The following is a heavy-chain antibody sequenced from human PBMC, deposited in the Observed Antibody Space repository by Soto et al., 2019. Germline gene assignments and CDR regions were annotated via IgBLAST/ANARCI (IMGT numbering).Heavy chain of an antibody. Sequence: QVQLQESGPGLVKPSGTLSLTCAVSGGSISSSNWWSWVRQPPGKGREWIGEIYHSGSTNYNPSLKSRVTMSVDKSKNQFSLKLSSVTAADPAVYYCARAAMGGSSWPFDYWGQGTLVTVSS. CDR3: ARAAMGGSSWPFDY. V-gene: IGHV4-4*02. CDR1: GGSISSSNW. CDR2: IYHSGST. J-gene: IGHJ4*02. D-gene: IGHD6-13*01.